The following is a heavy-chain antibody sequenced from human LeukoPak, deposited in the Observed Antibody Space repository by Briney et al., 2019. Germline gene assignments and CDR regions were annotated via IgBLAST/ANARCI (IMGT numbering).Heavy chain of an antibody. CDR3: AKDPRRYSRTGGYFDY. V-gene: IGHV3-48*01. D-gene: IGHD6-13*01. CDR2: ISSSSGTI. J-gene: IGHJ4*02. CDR1: GFIFSSYS. Sequence: PGGSLRLSCVGSGFIFSSYSMNWVRQAPGKGLEWISYISSSSGTIYYADSVKGRFTISRDNSKNTLYLQMISLRTEDTAVYYCAKDPRRYSRTGGYFDYWGQGTLVTVSS.